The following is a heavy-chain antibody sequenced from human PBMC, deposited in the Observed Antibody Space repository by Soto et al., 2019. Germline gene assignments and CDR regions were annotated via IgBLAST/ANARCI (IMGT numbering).Heavy chain of an antibody. V-gene: IGHV4-38-2*01. J-gene: IGHJ5*02. CDR3: ARGARAMPTIIKWFDP. CDR2: IYHSGNT. Sequence: SETLSLTCAVSGYSISSGYYWGWIRQPPGKGLEWIGNIYHSGNTYYNPSLKSRVTMSVDTSKNQFSLKVTSVTAADTAVYYCARGARAMPTIIKWFDPWGQGTLVTFSS. CDR1: GYSISSGYY. D-gene: IGHD3-10*01.